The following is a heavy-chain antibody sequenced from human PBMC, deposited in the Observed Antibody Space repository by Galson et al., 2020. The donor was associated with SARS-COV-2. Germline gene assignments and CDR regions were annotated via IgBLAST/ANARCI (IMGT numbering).Heavy chain of an antibody. V-gene: IGHV3-13*01. CDR3: ARAHQNYYYGMDV. CDR2: IGTAGDT. J-gene: IGHJ6*02. CDR1: GFTFSSYD. Sequence: GGSLRLSCAASGFTFSSYDMHWVRQATGKGLEWVSAIGTAGDTYYPGSVKGRFTISRENAKNSLYLQMNSLRAGDTAVYYCARAHQNYYYGMDVWGQGTTVTVSS.